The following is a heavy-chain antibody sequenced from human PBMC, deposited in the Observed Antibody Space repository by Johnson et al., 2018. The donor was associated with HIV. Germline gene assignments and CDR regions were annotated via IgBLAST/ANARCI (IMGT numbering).Heavy chain of an antibody. D-gene: IGHD3-10*01. CDR1: GFTFSSYW. V-gene: IGHV3-7*05. CDR2: IKEDGSEK. CDR3: AREALTYYDSSGSYYPVHDAFDI. J-gene: IGHJ3*02. Sequence: VQLVASGGGVVQPGGSLRLSCAASGFTFSSYWMSWVRHAPGKGLEWVANIKEDGSEKNYVDSVKGRFTISRDNAKNSVYLQMNSLRAEDTALYYCAREALTYYDSSGSYYPVHDAFDIWGLGTLVTVSS.